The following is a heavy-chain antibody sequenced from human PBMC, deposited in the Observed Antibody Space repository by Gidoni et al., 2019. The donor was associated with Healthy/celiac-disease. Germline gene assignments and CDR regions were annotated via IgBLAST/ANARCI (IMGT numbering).Heavy chain of an antibody. D-gene: IGHD6-19*01. CDR1: GFTFSNAG. V-gene: IGHV3-15*01. CDR2: IKSKTDGGTT. Sequence: EVQLVESGGGLVKPGGSVRLCGAAAGFTFSNAGMSWVRQAPGKGLEWVGRIKSKTDGGTTDYAAPVKGRFTISRDDSKNTLYLQMNSLKTEDTAVYYCTTGRYSSGTDFDYWGQGTLVTVSS. J-gene: IGHJ4*02. CDR3: TTGRYSSGTDFDY.